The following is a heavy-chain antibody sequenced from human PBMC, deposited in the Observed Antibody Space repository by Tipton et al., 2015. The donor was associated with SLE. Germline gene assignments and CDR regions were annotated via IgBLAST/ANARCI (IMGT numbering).Heavy chain of an antibody. V-gene: IGHV1-46*01. D-gene: IGHD4-11*01. CDR2: INPSSFT. J-gene: IGHJ3*02. Sequence: QLVQSGAEVKKPGASMKVSCKASGYSFSTYFIHWVRQAPGQGLEWMGIINPSSFTSYAQKFQGRVTMTSDTSTSTAYMELRSLRSDDTAIYYCARDPYIAFDIWGQGTTVTVSS. CDR1: GYSFSTYF. CDR3: ARDPYIAFDI.